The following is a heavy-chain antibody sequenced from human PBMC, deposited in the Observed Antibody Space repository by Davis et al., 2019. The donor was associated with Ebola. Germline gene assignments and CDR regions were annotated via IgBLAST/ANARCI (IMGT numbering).Heavy chain of an antibody. CDR2: VRGQAYGGTM. V-gene: IGHV3-49*04. D-gene: IGHD1-26*01. J-gene: IGHJ4*02. CDR3: TRGSGRFEY. Sequence: PGGSLRLSCTTSGFTFGDFTMTWVRQAPGKGLEWVGLVRGQAYGGTMEYGTSVRGRFTFSRDDSKSVAYLQMNNLKTDDSAVYFCTRGSGRFEYWGQGTRVIVSS. CDR1: GFTFGDFT.